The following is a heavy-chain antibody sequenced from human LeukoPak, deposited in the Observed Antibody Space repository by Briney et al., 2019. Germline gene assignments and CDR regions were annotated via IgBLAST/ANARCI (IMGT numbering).Heavy chain of an antibody. J-gene: IGHJ4*02. CDR2: IYYSGST. Sequence: PSETLSLTCNVSGGSISSRSYYWGWIRQPPGKGLEWIGSIYYSGSTYYNPSLKSRVTMSVDTSKTQFSLKLSSVTAADTAAYYCARQVTAVAGTFDYWGQGTLVTVSS. D-gene: IGHD6-19*01. V-gene: IGHV4-39*01. CDR3: ARQVTAVAGTFDY. CDR1: GGSISSRSYY.